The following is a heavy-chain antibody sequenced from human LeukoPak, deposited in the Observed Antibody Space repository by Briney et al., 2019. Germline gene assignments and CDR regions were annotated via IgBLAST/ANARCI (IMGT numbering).Heavy chain of an antibody. CDR1: GGTFANYG. J-gene: IGHJ6*03. CDR2: IILMFGTA. Sequence: SLKVSCKAYGGTFANYGINWVRHSPGQGLEWMGGIILMFGTANYTRRFQGRMTIIADESTSTTYMELSSLKSEDTAVYYCARDLLADIYTKDAYFYIAVWGKGTTVTVSS. D-gene: IGHD3-3*02. CDR3: ARDLLADIYTKDAYFYIAV. V-gene: IGHV1-69*13.